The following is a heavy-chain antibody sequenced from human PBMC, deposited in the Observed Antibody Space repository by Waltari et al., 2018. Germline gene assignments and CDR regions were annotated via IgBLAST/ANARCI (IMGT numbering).Heavy chain of an antibody. V-gene: IGHV4-4*07. CDR1: AASIRGHH. D-gene: IGHD6-19*01. J-gene: IGHJ4*02. CDR3: AESDSGSWQYFFNS. CDR2: VYSTGAT. Sequence: QMKLLESGPGLVKPSETLSLTCTVSAASIRGHHWSGIRQPAGKGLEWMGRVYSTGATNYNPSLGRRATISVDTARKQVSLKLTSVTAADTAMYFCAESDSGSWQYFFNSWGQGALVTVSS.